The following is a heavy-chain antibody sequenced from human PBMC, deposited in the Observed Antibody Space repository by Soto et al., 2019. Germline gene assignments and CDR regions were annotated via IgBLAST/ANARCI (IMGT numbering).Heavy chain of an antibody. V-gene: IGHV3-11*01. CDR3: ARDSSSYSLDYWYFDL. D-gene: IGHD6-13*01. CDR1: GFTFSDYY. Sequence: GGALGLSCAASGFTFSDYYMSWIRQAPGRGLEWVSYISSSGSTIYYADSVKGRFTISRDNAKNSLYLQMNSLRAEDTAVYYCARDSSSYSLDYWYFDLWGRGTLVTVSS. J-gene: IGHJ2*01. CDR2: ISSSGSTI.